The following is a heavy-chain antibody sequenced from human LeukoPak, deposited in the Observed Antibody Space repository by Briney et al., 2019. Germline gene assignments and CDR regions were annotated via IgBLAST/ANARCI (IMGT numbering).Heavy chain of an antibody. CDR1: GYRFTSYW. J-gene: IGHJ4*02. CDR2: LYPGDSDT. CDR3: ARPLDMATITIGY. Sequence: GESLKISCKGSGYRFTSYWIGWVRPMPGKGLEWMGILYPGDSDTRYSPSFQGQVTISADKSISTAYLQWSSLKASDTAMYYCARPLDMATITIGYWGQGTLVTVSS. D-gene: IGHD5-24*01. V-gene: IGHV5-51*01.